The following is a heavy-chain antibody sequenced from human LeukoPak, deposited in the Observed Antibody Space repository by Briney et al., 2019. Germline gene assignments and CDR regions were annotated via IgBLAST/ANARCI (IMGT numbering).Heavy chain of an antibody. CDR1: GDSISYYY. J-gene: IGHJ4*02. Sequence: SETLSLTCTVSGDSISYYYWSWIRQPAGKGLEWTGRIYSDGSTNYNPSLKSRVTISVDTSQKQFSLRLSSVTAADTAVYYCARGRYLTTGGGAAAGFLDYWGQGTLVTVSS. CDR3: ARGRYLTTGGGAAAGFLDY. D-gene: IGHD6-13*01. V-gene: IGHV4-4*07. CDR2: IYSDGST.